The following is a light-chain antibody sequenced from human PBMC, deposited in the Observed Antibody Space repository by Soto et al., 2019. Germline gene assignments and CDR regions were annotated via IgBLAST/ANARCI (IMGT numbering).Light chain of an antibody. Sequence: EIVLIQSPATLSLSPGERATLSCRASQSVSRYLAWYQQKPGQAPRLLIYDASSRAPGIPARFSGSGSGTDFTLTISSLEPEDFAVYYCQQRSNSFTFGGGTKVEIK. J-gene: IGKJ4*01. CDR2: DAS. CDR3: QQRSNSFT. CDR1: QSVSRY. V-gene: IGKV3-11*01.